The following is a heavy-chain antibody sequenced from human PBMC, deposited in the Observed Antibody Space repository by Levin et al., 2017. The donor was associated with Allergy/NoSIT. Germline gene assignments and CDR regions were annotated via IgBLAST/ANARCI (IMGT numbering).Heavy chain of an antibody. CDR1: GYTFTGYY. J-gene: IGHJ4*02. CDR3: ARDRQEGILYDY. Sequence: ASVKVSCKASGYTFTGYYMHWVRQAPGQGLEWMGWINPNSGGTNYAQKFQGRVTMTRDTSISTAYMELSRLRSDDTAVYYCARDRQEGILYDYWGQGTLVTVSS. V-gene: IGHV1-2*02. CDR2: INPNSGGT. D-gene: IGHD2-8*01.